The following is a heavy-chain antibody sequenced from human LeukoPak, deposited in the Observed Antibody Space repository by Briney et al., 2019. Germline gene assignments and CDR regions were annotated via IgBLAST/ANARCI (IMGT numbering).Heavy chain of an antibody. CDR3: ARGAPSLMVVAVTPDY. CDR2: ISSSSSYI. D-gene: IGHD2-15*01. V-gene: IGHV3-21*01. CDR1: GFTFSSYS. Sequence: PGGSLRLSCAASGFTFSSYSMNWVRQAPGKGLEWVSSISSSSSYIYYADSVKGRFTISRDNAKNSLYLQMNSLRAEDTAVYYCARGAPSLMVVAVTPDYWGQGTLVTVSS. J-gene: IGHJ4*02.